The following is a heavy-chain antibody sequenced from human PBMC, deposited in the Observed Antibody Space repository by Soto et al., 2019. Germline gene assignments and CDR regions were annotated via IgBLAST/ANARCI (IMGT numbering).Heavy chain of an antibody. CDR2: LYYSGST. D-gene: IGHD6-13*01. CDR1: GGSVTSSTNH. V-gene: IGHV4-61*01. Sequence: VQLQESGPGLVKPSETLSLNCSVSGGSVTSSTNHWSWIRQPPGKGLEWIGNLYYSGSTSYNPSLKSRVTISVDTSKNQFSLKMSSVTTADTAIYYCARFASSWADFWGPGIVVRVSS. J-gene: IGHJ4*02. CDR3: ARFASSWADF.